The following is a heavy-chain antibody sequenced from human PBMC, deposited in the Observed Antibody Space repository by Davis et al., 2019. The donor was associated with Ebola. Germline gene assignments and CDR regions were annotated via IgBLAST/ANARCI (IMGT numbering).Heavy chain of an antibody. CDR1: GGTFSSYA. D-gene: IGHD1-26*01. CDR2: IIPILGIA. V-gene: IGHV1-69*04. J-gene: IGHJ3*02. CDR3: ARVVSGRYYLDAFDI. Sequence: SVQVSCKASGGTFSSYAISGVRQAPGQGLEWMGRIIPILGIANYAQKFQGRLTITADKSTSTAYMELSSLRYGDTAVYYCARVVSGRYYLDAFDIWGQGTMVTVSS.